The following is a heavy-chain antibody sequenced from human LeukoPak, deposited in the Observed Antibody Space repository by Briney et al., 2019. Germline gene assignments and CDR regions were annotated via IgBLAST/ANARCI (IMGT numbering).Heavy chain of an antibody. CDR3: ARDASVAGSPWFDP. CDR2: ISSSSSYI. CDR1: GFTFSSHS. Sequence: GGSLRLSCAASGFTFSSHSMNWVRQAPGKGLEWVSSISSSSSYIYYADSVKGRFTISRDNAKNSLYLQMNSLRAEDTAVYYCARDASVAGSPWFDPWGQGTLVTVSS. V-gene: IGHV3-21*01. J-gene: IGHJ5*02. D-gene: IGHD6-19*01.